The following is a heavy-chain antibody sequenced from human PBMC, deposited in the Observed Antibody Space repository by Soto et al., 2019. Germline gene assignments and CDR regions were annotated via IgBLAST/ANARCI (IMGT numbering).Heavy chain of an antibody. J-gene: IGHJ6*02. CDR2: INPNSGGT. CDR3: ARVGLGITMARGVIVDDYYYYGMDV. V-gene: IGHV1-2*04. D-gene: IGHD3-10*01. Sequence: QVQLVQSGAEVKKPGASVKVSCKASGYTFTGYYMHWVRQAPGQGLEWMGWINPNSGGTNYAQKFQGWVTMTRDTSISTAYMELSRLRSDDTAVYYCARVGLGITMARGVIVDDYYYYGMDVWGQGTTVTVSS. CDR1: GYTFTGYY.